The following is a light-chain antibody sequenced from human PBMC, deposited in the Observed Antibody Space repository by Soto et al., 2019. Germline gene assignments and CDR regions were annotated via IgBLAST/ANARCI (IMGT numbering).Light chain of an antibody. CDR1: HTVERW. CDR2: DSS. J-gene: IGKJ1*01. CDR3: QQYNNYWT. V-gene: IGKV1-5*01. Sequence: DIQMTQSPSTLSASVGDRFIVTCRASHTVERWMAWYQQKPGKAPKLLIYDSSSLESGVPSRFSGSGSATEFTLTISSLQPDDFATYYCQQYNNYWTFGQGTKVDI.